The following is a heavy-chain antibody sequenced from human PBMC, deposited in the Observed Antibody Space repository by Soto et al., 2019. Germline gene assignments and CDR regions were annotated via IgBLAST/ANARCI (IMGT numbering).Heavy chain of an antibody. CDR2: IYWDDDK. J-gene: IGHJ4*02. V-gene: IGHV2-5*02. Sequence: QITLKESGPTLVKPTQTLTLTCTFSGFSLSTSGVGVGWIRQPPGKALEWLALIYWDDDKRYSPSLKSRLTITKATSKNQVVLTMTNMDPVDTATYYCAHSLIPNWGSRGAFDSWGQGTLVTVSS. D-gene: IGHD7-27*01. CDR3: AHSLIPNWGSRGAFDS. CDR1: GFSLSTSGVG.